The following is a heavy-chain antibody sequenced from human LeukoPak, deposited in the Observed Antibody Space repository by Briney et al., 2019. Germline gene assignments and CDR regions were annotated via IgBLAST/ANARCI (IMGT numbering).Heavy chain of an antibody. CDR3: ARGRQDVTMIVVVMTAVSYYLDV. Sequence: TSETLSLTCAVYGGSFSGYYWTWIRQTPEKGLEWIGEMNPSGRTSYNPSLKSRVTISVDTSKNQFSLKLSSVTAADTAVYYCARGRQDVTMIVVVMTAVSYYLDVWGKGTTVTVS. CDR1: GGSFSGYY. V-gene: IGHV4-34*01. J-gene: IGHJ6*03. D-gene: IGHD3-22*01. CDR2: MNPSGRT.